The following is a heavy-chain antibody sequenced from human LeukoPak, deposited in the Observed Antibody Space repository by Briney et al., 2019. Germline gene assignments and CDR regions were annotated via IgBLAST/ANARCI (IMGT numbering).Heavy chain of an antibody. V-gene: IGHV1-69*05. J-gene: IGHJ4*02. Sequence: SVKVSCKASGYTLTAYYLHWVRQAPGQGLEWMGRIIPIFGTANYAQKFQGRVTITTDESTSTAYMELSSLRPEDTAVYYCAREPIVLMVYAAYYIDYWGQGTLVTVSS. CDR3: AREPIVLMVYAAYYIDY. D-gene: IGHD2-8*01. CDR2: IIPIFGTA. CDR1: GYTLTAYY.